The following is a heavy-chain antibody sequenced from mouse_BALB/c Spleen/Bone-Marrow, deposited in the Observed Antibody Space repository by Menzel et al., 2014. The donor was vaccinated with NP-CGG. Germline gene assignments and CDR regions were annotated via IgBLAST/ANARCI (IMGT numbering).Heavy chain of an antibody. D-gene: IGHD2-1*01. V-gene: IGHV1-9*01. J-gene: IGHJ4*01. CDR1: GYTFSSYW. CDR3: ARGLYGNYGE. CDR2: ILPGSDTS. Sequence: VQLQQSGAELMKPGASVKISCKATGYTFSSYWIEWAKQRPGHGLEWIGEILPGSDTSNYNEKFKGKATFTADTSSNTAHMQLSSLTSEDSAVYYCARGLYGNYGEWGQGTSVTVFS.